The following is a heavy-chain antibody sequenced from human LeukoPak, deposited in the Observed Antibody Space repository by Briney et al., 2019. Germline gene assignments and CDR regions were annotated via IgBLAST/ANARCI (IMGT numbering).Heavy chain of an antibody. J-gene: IGHJ3*02. V-gene: IGHV3-49*03. D-gene: IGHD3-10*01. CDR3: ARGYGTGNPVDI. Sequence: GGSLRLSCTSSGLTFGDYAMFWFRQAPGKGLEWVGLIRSKAYGGTSDYAASVKGRFTISRDDSKSTAYLQMDSLKTEDTAVYYCARGYGTGNPVDIWGQGTMVTVSS. CDR1: GLTFGDYA. CDR2: IRSKAYGGTS.